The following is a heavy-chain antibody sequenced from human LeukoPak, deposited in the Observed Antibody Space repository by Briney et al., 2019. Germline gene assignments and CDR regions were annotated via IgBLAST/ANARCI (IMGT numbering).Heavy chain of an antibody. D-gene: IGHD6-19*01. V-gene: IGHV3-13*01. CDR2: IGTAGDT. CDR1: GFTFSSYD. Sequence: PGGSLRLSCAASGFTFSSYDMHWVRQAPGKGLEWVSAIGTAGDTYYPGSVKGRFTISRENAKNSLYLQMNSLRAGDTAVYYCARGPPYTPSSGWYSDEQPQFDYWGQGTLVTVSS. CDR3: ARGPPYTPSSGWYSDEQPQFDY. J-gene: IGHJ4*02.